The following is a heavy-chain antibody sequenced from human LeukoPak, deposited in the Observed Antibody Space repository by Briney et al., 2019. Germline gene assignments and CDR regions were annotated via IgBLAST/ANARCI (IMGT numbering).Heavy chain of an antibody. Sequence: SETLSLTCTVSGGSISSADYYWSWIRQPPGKGLEWIGYIYYSGSAYYNPSLKSRLTISVDTSKNQFSLKLSSVTAADTAVYYCARGVSSWYVYYYYYYMDVWGKGTTVTVSS. D-gene: IGHD6-13*01. CDR3: ARGVSSWYVYYYYYYMDV. CDR2: IYYSGSA. J-gene: IGHJ6*03. CDR1: GGSISSADYY. V-gene: IGHV4-30-4*08.